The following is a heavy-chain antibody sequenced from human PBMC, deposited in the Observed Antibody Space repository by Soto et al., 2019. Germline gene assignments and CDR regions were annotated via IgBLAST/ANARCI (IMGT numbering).Heavy chain of an antibody. V-gene: IGHV4-59*01. CDR2: IYYSGST. Sequence: SETPSLTCTVSGGSISSYYWSWIRQPPGKGLEWIGYIYYSGSTNNNPSLKSRVTISVDTSKNQFSLKLSSVTAADTAVYYCARAGTFDYWGQGTLVTVSS. CDR3: ARAGTFDY. J-gene: IGHJ4*02. CDR1: GGSISSYY.